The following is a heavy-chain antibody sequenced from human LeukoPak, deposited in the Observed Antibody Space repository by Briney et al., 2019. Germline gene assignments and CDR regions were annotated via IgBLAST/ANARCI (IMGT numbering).Heavy chain of an antibody. D-gene: IGHD3-3*01. CDR2: ISGSDGST. CDR1: GFTLSNYA. CDR3: AKDGYDFWSAYQIDF. V-gene: IGHV3-23*01. J-gene: IGHJ4*02. Sequence: GGSLRLSCAASGFTLSNYAMTWVRHAPGKGLEWDSSISGSDGSTYYTDSVTGWFTISRDNSKNTVYLQMSSLRTDDTAVYYGAKDGYDFWSAYQIDFWGQGTLVTVSS.